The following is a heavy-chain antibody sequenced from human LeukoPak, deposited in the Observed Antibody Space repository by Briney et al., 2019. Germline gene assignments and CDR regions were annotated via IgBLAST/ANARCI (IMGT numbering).Heavy chain of an antibody. CDR3: AKDLRNYYDD. D-gene: IGHD3-16*01. CDR1: GFTFSSYG. V-gene: IGHV3-30*02. CDR2: IRYNGGNK. J-gene: IGHJ4*02. Sequence: GGSLRLSCAASGFTFSSYGMHWVRQAPGKGLEWVAFIRYNGGNKYYAESVKGRFTISRDNSKNTLYLQMNSLRPEDTALYYCAKDLRNYYDDWGQGTLVTVSS.